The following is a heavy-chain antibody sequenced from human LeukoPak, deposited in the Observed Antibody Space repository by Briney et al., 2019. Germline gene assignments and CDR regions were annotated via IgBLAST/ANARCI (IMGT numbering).Heavy chain of an antibody. CDR1: GFTFSSYG. D-gene: IGHD3-10*01. Sequence: GGSLRLSCAASGFTFSSYGMHWVRQAPGKGLEWVAFTQYDGSYKHYADSGKGRFTVSRDNSKNTLYLQMNSLRAEDTAVYYCAKYRSYYGSGIDYWGQGTLVTVSS. V-gene: IGHV3-30*02. CDR2: TQYDGSYK. J-gene: IGHJ4*02. CDR3: AKYRSYYGSGIDY.